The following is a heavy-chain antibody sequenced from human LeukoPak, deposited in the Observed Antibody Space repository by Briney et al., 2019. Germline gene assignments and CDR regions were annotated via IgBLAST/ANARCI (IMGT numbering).Heavy chain of an antibody. V-gene: IGHV3-30*02. Sequence: PGGSLRLSCAASGFTFSSYAMSWVRQAPGKGLEWVAFIRYDGSNKYYADSVKGRFTISRDNSKNTLYLQMNSLRAEDTAVYYCAKDPGGYCTNGVCGYFDYWGQGTLVTVSS. CDR2: IRYDGSNK. J-gene: IGHJ4*02. D-gene: IGHD2-8*01. CDR3: AKDPGGYCTNGVCGYFDY. CDR1: GFTFSSYA.